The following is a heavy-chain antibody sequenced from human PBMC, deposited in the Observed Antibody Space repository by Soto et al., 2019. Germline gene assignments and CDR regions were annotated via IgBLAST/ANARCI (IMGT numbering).Heavy chain of an antibody. CDR2: ILPIFGTA. V-gene: IGHV1-69*15. CDR1: GGTFSSSA. CDR3: ARGHEYGGNSAAFDI. Sequence: QVQLLQSGPEVTKPGSSVKVSCKASGGTFSSSAINWLRQAPGQGPEWMGNILPIFGTADYVQKFQGRVTITAYASTNTAYLELRSLFSEATAVYYCARGHEYGGNSAAFDIWGQGTVVTVSS. J-gene: IGHJ3*02. D-gene: IGHD4-17*01.